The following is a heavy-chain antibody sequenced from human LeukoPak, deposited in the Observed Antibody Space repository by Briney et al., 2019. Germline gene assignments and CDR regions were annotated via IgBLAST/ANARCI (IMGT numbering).Heavy chain of an antibody. CDR2: IYPGDSDT. CDR3: ASSGYDSSGYYLDFDY. Sequence: GESLKISCKGSGYSFTSYWIGWVRQMPGKGLEWVGIIYPGDSDTRYSPSFQGQVTISADKSISTAYLQWSSLKASDTAMYYCASSGYDSSGYYLDFDYWGQGTLVTVSS. D-gene: IGHD3-22*01. V-gene: IGHV5-51*01. J-gene: IGHJ4*02. CDR1: GYSFTSYW.